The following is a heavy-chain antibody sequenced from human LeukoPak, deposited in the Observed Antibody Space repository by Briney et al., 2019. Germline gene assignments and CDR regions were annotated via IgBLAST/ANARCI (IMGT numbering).Heavy chain of an antibody. CDR1: GYTFTGYY. V-gene: IGHV1-2*02. D-gene: IGHD1-26*01. CDR2: INPNSGGT. CDR3: ARDFPLASIVGATAYYYYYYMDV. Sequence: GASVKVSCKASGYTFTGYYMHWVRQAPGQGLEWMGWINPNSGGTNYAQKFQGRVTMTRDTSISTAYMELSRLRSDDTAVYYCARDFPLASIVGATAYYYYYYMDVWGKGTTVTVSS. J-gene: IGHJ6*03.